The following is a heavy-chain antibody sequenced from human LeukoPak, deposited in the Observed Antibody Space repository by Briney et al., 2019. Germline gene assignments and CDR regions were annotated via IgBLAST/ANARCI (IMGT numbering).Heavy chain of an antibody. J-gene: IGHJ3*02. Sequence: SQTLSLTCTVSGGSISSGDYYWSWLRQPPGKGLEGIVYIYYSGSTYYNPSLKSRVTISVDTSKNQFSLKLSSVTAADTAVYYCAREPGATVTTRGAFDIWGQGTMVTVSS. D-gene: IGHD4-17*01. CDR2: IYYSGST. CDR3: AREPGATVTTRGAFDI. CDR1: GGSISSGDYY. V-gene: IGHV4-30-4*01.